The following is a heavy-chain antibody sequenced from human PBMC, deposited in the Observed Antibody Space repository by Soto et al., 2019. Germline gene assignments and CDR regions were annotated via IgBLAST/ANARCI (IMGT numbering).Heavy chain of an antibody. J-gene: IGHJ6*02. V-gene: IGHV1-69*13. CDR3: ASLVVPAAMGGYYYYGMDV. Sequence: ASVKVSCKASGGTFSSYAISWVRQAPGQGLEWMGGIIPIFGTANYAQKFQGRVTITADESTSTAYMELSSLRSEDTAVYYCASLVVPAAMGGYYYYGMDVWRQGTTVTVSS. CDR1: GGTFSSYA. D-gene: IGHD2-2*01. CDR2: IIPIFGTA.